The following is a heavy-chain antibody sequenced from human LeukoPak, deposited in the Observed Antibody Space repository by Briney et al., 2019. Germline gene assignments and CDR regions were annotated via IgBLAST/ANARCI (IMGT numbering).Heavy chain of an antibody. D-gene: IGHD3-16*01. CDR3: ARDIMTTEGDY. Sequence: KSSETLSLTCTVSGGSISSSSYYWGWIRQPPGKGLERIGSIYYSGSTYYNPSLKSRVTISVDTSKNQFSLKLSSVTAADTAVYYCARDIMTTEGDYWGQGTLVTVSS. CDR1: GGSISSSSYY. CDR2: IYYSGST. J-gene: IGHJ4*02. V-gene: IGHV4-39*07.